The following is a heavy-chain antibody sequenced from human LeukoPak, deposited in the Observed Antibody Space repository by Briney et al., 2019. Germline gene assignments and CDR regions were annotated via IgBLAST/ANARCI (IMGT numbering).Heavy chain of an antibody. CDR3: AKVAVAGNFDY. CDR1: GFTFDDYA. D-gene: IGHD6-19*01. V-gene: IGHV3-9*01. CDR2: ISWNSGSI. Sequence: GGSLRLSCAASGFTFDDYAMHWVRQAPGKGLEWVSGISWNSGSIGCADSVKGRFTISRDNAKNSLYLQMNSLRAEDTALYYCAKVAVAGNFDYWGQGTLVTVSS. J-gene: IGHJ4*02.